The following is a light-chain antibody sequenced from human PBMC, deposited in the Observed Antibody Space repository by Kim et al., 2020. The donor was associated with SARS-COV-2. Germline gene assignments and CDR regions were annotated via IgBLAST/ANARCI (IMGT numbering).Light chain of an antibody. CDR1: TGTVTTDHN. CDR2: DIT. CDR3: LLSYRGAWV. Sequence: GWTVTFTGASSTGTVTTDHNPYWFQQKPGQVPRTLIYDITNKPSWTPARFSGSLLGDKAALTLSGAQPEDEGDYYCLLSYRGAWVFGVGTKLTVL. V-gene: IGLV7-46*01. J-gene: IGLJ3*02.